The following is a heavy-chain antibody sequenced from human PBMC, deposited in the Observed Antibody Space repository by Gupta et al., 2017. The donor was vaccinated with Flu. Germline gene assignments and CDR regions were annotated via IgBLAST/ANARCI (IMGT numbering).Heavy chain of an antibody. CDR1: SFR. J-gene: IGHJ4*02. Sequence: SFRMSWVRQAPGKGLEWVANINQDGSEKYYVDSVKGRFTISRDNAKNSLYLQMNSLRAEDTAVHYCARIYYDFWSPYYVDFWGQGTLVTVSS. CDR3: ARIYYDFWSPYYVDF. D-gene: IGHD3-3*01. CDR2: INQDGSEK. V-gene: IGHV3-7*01.